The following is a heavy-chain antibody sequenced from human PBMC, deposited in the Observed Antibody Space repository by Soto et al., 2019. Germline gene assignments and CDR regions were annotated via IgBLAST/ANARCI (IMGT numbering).Heavy chain of an antibody. Sequence: QVQLVQSGAEVKRPGASVKVSYKASGYTFTTYYMHWVRQAPGQGLEWLGIINPNGGSTTYAQKFQGRLTMTRDTSTSTVYLELSSLRSEDTAVYYCARAGYCSGGTCFHGNCDYWGQGTLVTVSA. V-gene: IGHV1-46*01. CDR3: ARAGYCSGGTCFHGNCDY. CDR2: INPNGGST. D-gene: IGHD2-15*01. J-gene: IGHJ4*02. CDR1: GYTFTTYY.